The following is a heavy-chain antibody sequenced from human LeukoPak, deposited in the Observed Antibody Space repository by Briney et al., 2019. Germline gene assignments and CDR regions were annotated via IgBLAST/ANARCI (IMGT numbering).Heavy chain of an antibody. CDR3: ARDWSPYYYDSSDPPGAFDI. D-gene: IGHD3-22*01. CDR2: INPNSGGT. CDR1: GYTFTGYY. J-gene: IGHJ3*02. Sequence: GAPVKLSCKPSGYTFTGYYMHSVRQAPRQELEGRGWINPNSGGTNYAQKFQGRVTMTRDTSISTAYMELSRLRSDDTAVYYCARDWSPYYYDSSDPPGAFDIWGQGTMVTVSS. V-gene: IGHV1-2*02.